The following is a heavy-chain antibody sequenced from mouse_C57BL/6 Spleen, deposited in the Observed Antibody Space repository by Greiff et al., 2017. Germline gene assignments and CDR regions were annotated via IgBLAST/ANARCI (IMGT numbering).Heavy chain of an antibody. CDR3: ARFDYDVLYAMDY. V-gene: IGHV1-72*01. CDR2: IEPNSGGT. CDR1: GYTFTSYW. J-gene: IGHJ4*01. D-gene: IGHD2-4*01. Sequence: QVQLQQPGAELVKPGSSVKLSCKASGYTFTSYWMHWVKQRPGRGLEWIGKIEPNSGGTKYNETFKSKATLTVDQPSRTAYMQLSSLTSEDSAVYYCARFDYDVLYAMDYWGQGTSVTVSS.